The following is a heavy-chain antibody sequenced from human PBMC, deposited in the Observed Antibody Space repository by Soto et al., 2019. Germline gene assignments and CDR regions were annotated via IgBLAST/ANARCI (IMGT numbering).Heavy chain of an antibody. Sequence: QVQLVQSGAEVKKPGASVNVSCKASGYTFSSYYMHWVRQAPGQGLEWMGIINPSGGSTTYAQQYQGRVTRTRGTSTSTVYMGLSSLRSDDTAVYYCARDDSSVLDAVAMWGQGTMVTVSS. D-gene: IGHD3-22*01. CDR2: INPSGGST. CDR1: GYTFSSYY. V-gene: IGHV1-46*01. CDR3: ARDDSSVLDAVAM. J-gene: IGHJ3*02.